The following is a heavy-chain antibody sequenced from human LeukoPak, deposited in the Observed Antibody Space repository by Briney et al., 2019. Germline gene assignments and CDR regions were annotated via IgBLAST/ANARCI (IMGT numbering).Heavy chain of an antibody. J-gene: IGHJ3*02. CDR1: GFTFSGYE. CDR3: ARVIIVGATGI. D-gene: IGHD1-26*01. V-gene: IGHV3-48*03. CDR2: ISSGGSTV. Sequence: RAGGTLRLSCAAYGFTFSGYERNWVRQAPGKGLEWVSYISSGGSTVHYADSVKGRFTISRDNAKNSLYLQMNSLRAEDTAVYYCARVIIVGATGIWGQGTMVTVSS.